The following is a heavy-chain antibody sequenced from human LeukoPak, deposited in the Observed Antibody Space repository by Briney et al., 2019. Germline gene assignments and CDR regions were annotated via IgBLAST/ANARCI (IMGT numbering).Heavy chain of an antibody. CDR2: INHSGST. CDR3: ARGGDGYTFDY. CDR1: GVSFSGYY. D-gene: IGHD5-24*01. J-gene: IGHJ4*02. Sequence: NASETLSLTCAVYGVSFSGYYWSWIRQPPGKGLEWIGEINHSGSTYYNPSLKSRVTISVDRSKNQFSLKLSSVTAADTAVYYCARGGDGYTFDYWGQGTLVTVSS. V-gene: IGHV4-34*01.